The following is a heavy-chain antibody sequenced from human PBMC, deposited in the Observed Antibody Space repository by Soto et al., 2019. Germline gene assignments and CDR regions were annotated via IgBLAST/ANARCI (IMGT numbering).Heavy chain of an antibody. Sequence: QVQLVQSGAEVKKPGASVKVSCKASGYTFSNYFILWVRQAPGQWLEWMGLINTSGGDTTHAQKFQGRLTRTRDPSTSTVYMELSSLRSEDTAVYYCARNMNSGFDHWGQGTLITVSS. V-gene: IGHV1-46*01. CDR1: GYTFSNYF. J-gene: IGHJ4*02. CDR2: INTSGGDT. CDR3: ARNMNSGFDH. D-gene: IGHD6-19*01.